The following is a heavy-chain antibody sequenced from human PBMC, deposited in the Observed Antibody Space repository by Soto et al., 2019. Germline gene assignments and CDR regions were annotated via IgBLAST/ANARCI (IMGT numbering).Heavy chain of an antibody. V-gene: IGHV3-13*01. CDR3: ARQQQPYYYYGMDV. CDR2: IGTAGDT. CDR1: GFTFSSYD. Sequence: GGSLRLSCAASGFTFSSYDMHWVRQATGKGLEWVSAIGTAGDTYYPGSVKGRFTISRENAKNSLYLQMNSLRAEDTAVYYCARQQQPYYYYGMDVWGQGTTVTVSS. D-gene: IGHD6-13*01. J-gene: IGHJ6*02.